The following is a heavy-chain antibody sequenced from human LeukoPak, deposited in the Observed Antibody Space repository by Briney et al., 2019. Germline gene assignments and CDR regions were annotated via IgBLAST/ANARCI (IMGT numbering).Heavy chain of an antibody. CDR2: IHHSGST. V-gene: IGHV4-38-2*01. CDR3: ARRIYCNTTSCYTDYFFDY. J-gene: IGHJ4*02. CDR1: GYSISSGYY. D-gene: IGHD2-2*02. Sequence: SETLSLTCAVSGYSISSGYYWGWIRQPPGKGLEWIGSIHHSGSTYYNPSLKSRVTILVDTSKNQFSLKLSSVTAADTAVYYCARRIYCNTTSCYTDYFFDYWGQGTLVTVSS.